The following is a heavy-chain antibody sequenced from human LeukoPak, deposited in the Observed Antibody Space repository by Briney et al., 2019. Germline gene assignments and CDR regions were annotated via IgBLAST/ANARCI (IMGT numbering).Heavy chain of an antibody. Sequence: ASVKVSCKVSGYTLTELSMHWVRQAPGKGLEWVGGFDPEDGETIYAQKFQGRVTITADKSTSTAYMELSSLRSEDTAVYYCARDVGRGSFFDYWGQGTLVTVSS. CDR2: FDPEDGET. V-gene: IGHV1-24*01. D-gene: IGHD3-10*01. CDR1: GYTLTELS. CDR3: ARDVGRGSFFDY. J-gene: IGHJ4*02.